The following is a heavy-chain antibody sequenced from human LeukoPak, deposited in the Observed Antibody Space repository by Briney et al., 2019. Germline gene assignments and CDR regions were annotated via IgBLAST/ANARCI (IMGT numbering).Heavy chain of an antibody. CDR2: IYSGGST. CDR1: GNYW. D-gene: IGHD1-26*01. CDR3: ARGAIFVGGVGAQDY. V-gene: IGHV3-53*01. Sequence: GGSLRLSCAASGNYWMHWVRQVPGKGLEWVSVIYSGGSTFYADSVKGRFTISRDNSKNTLFLQMHSLRAEDTAVYYCARGAIFVGGVGAQDYWGQGTLVTVSS. J-gene: IGHJ4*02.